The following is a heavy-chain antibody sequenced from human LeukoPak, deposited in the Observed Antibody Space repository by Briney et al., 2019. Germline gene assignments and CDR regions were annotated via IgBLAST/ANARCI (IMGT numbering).Heavy chain of an antibody. CDR3: ARGLGISGSYDELAFDI. CDR2: MNTNSGNT. D-gene: IGHD1-26*01. J-gene: IGHJ3*02. V-gene: IGHV1-8*01. CDR1: GYTFTSYD. Sequence: GASVKVSCKASGYTFTSYDINWVRQATGQGLEWMGWMNTNSGNTGYAQKFQGRVTMTRNTSIGTAYMELSSLRSEDTAVYYCARGLGISGSYDELAFDIWGQGTMVTVCS.